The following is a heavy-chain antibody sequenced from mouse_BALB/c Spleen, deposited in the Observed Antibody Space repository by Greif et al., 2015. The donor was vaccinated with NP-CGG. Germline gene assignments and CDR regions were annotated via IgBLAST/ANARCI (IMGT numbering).Heavy chain of an antibody. CDR1: GFNIKDTY. Sequence: EVQLQESGAELVKPGASVKLSCTASGFNIKDTYMHWVKQRPEQGLEWIGRIDPANGNTKYDPKLQGKATITADTSSNTAYLQLSSLTSEDTAVYYCARRSTMITVSYAMDYWGQGTSVTVSS. D-gene: IGHD2-4*01. CDR2: IDPANGNT. CDR3: ARRSTMITVSYAMDY. V-gene: IGHV14-3*02. J-gene: IGHJ4*01.